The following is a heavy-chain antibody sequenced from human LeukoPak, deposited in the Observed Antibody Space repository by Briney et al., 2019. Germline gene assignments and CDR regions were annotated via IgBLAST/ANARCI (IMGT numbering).Heavy chain of an antibody. V-gene: IGHV4-34*01. CDR2: INHSGST. Sequence: SETLSLTCAVYGGSFSGYYWSWIRQPPGKGLEWIGEINHSGSTNYNPSLKSRVTISVDTSKNQFSLKLSSVTAADTAVYYCAREAVVVVAATPCWFDPWGQGTLVTVSS. CDR1: GGSFSGYY. D-gene: IGHD2-15*01. J-gene: IGHJ5*02. CDR3: AREAVVVVAATPCWFDP.